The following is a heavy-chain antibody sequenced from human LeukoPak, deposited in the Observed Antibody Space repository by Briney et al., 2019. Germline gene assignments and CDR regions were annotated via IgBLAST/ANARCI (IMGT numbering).Heavy chain of an antibody. CDR1: GYTFTSYY. D-gene: IGHD1-26*01. J-gene: IGHJ5*02. CDR3: ARDWWVGATETNWFDP. CDR2: INPSGGST. V-gene: IGHV1-46*01. Sequence: GASVKVSCKASGYTFTSYYMHWVRQAPGQGLEWMGIINPSGGSTSYAQKFQGRVTITADKSTSTAYMELSSLRSEDTAVYYCARDWWVGATETNWFDPWGQGTLVTVSS.